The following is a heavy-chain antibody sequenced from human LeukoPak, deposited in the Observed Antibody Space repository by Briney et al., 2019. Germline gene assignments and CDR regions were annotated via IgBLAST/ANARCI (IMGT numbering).Heavy chain of an antibody. Sequence: TSETLSLTCAVYGGSFSGYYWSWIRQPPGKGLEWIGEINHSGSTNYNPSLKSRVTISVDTSKNQFSLKLSSVTAADTAVYYCARITGIAAAGFVYYFDYWGQGTLVTVSS. V-gene: IGHV4-34*01. CDR2: INHSGST. CDR3: ARITGIAAAGFVYYFDY. J-gene: IGHJ4*02. D-gene: IGHD6-13*01. CDR1: GGSFSGYY.